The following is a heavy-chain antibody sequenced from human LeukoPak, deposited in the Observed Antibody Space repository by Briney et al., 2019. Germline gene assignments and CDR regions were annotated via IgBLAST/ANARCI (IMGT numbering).Heavy chain of an antibody. Sequence: GGSLRLSCAASGFTFSSYWMSRVRQAPGKGLEWVSSISSSSSYIYYADSVKGRFTISRDNAKNSLYLQMNSLRAEDTAVYYCARERRGYSSGWYYWGQGTLVTVSS. CDR2: ISSSSSYI. CDR1: GFTFSSYW. V-gene: IGHV3-21*01. CDR3: ARERRGYSSGWYY. J-gene: IGHJ4*02. D-gene: IGHD6-19*01.